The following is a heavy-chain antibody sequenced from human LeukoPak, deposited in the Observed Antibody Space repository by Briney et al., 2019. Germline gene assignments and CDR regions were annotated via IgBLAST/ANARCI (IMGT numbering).Heavy chain of an antibody. Sequence: PGGSLRLSCAASGFTFSDYGMRWVRQAPGKGLEWVSVICYDGSNTYYGDSLKGRFTISRDNSRNTLYLQMNSLRAEERAGYYFVRDGTETIWFGEFDYWGQGTLVTVSS. CDR2: ICYDGSNT. CDR1: GFTFSDYG. D-gene: IGHD3-10*01. CDR3: VRDGTETIWFGEFDY. J-gene: IGHJ4*02. V-gene: IGHV3-33*01.